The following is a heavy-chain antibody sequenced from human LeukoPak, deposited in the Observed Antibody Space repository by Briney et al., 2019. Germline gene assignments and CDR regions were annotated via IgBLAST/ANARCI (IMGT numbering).Heavy chain of an antibody. CDR1: GFTFSNYA. D-gene: IGHD6-13*01. CDR3: AKDRSIAAGDDAFDI. Sequence: HPGGSLRLSCAASGFTFSNYAMTWVRQAPGKGLEWVSTISTSGGSTYYVDSVKGRFTLSRDNSKNTLYLHMNSLRAEDTAVYYCAKDRSIAAGDDAFDIWGQGTLVTVSS. CDR2: ISTSGGST. V-gene: IGHV3-23*01. J-gene: IGHJ3*02.